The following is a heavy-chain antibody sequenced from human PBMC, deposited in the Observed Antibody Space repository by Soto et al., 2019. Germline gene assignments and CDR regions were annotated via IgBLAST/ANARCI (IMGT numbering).Heavy chain of an antibody. CDR3: ASAPYCSGGSCSFDP. CDR1: GGEVSRGNYY. D-gene: IGHD2-15*01. CDR2: IYYTGST. Sequence: WETRSLTWNVSGGEVSRGNYYWSWIRQPPGKGLEWIGYIYYTGSTSYNPSLKRRVTISMGTSKNQFSLKLTSVTAADTAVYYCASAPYCSGGSCSFDPWGQGTRVTVS. V-gene: IGHV4-61*01. J-gene: IGHJ5*02.